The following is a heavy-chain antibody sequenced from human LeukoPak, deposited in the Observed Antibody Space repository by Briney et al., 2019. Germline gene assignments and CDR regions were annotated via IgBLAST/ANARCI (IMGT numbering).Heavy chain of an antibody. CDR1: GYTFTSYY. CDR2: INPSGGST. J-gene: IGHJ4*02. V-gene: IGHV1-46*01. D-gene: IGHD3-22*01. CDR3: ARDLSQSAGYYDSSGCVY. Sequence: ASVKVSCKASGYTFTSYYMHWVRQAPGQGLEWMGIINPSGGSTSYAQKFQGRVTMTRDTSTSTVYMELSSLRSEDTAVYYCARDLSQSAGYYDSSGCVYWGQGTLVTVSS.